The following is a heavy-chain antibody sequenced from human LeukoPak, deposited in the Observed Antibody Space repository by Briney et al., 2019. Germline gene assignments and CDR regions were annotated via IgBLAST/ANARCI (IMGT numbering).Heavy chain of an antibody. D-gene: IGHD2-15*01. CDR1: GGSISSGGNY. V-gene: IGHV4-61*02. CDR3: ARSPHSYCSGGSCYQGWFDY. Sequence: PSETLSLTCAVSGGSISSGGNYWSWIRQPAGKGLEYIGRIYASGSTNYNPSLKSRVTISVDTSKNQFSLKLTSVTAADTAVYYCARSPHSYCSGGSCYQGWFDYWGQGTLVTVSS. J-gene: IGHJ4*02. CDR2: IYASGST.